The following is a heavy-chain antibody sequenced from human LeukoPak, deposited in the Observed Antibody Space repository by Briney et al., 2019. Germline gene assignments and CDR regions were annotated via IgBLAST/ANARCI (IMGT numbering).Heavy chain of an antibody. D-gene: IGHD6-13*01. J-gene: IGHJ3*02. Sequence: GGSLRLSCAASGFTFSSYAMSWVRQAPGKGLEWVSAISGSGGSTYYADSVKGRFTISRDNSKNTLYLQMNSLRAEDTAVYYCAREPGYSSSWYGFGAFDIWGQGTMVTVSS. CDR2: ISGSGGST. V-gene: IGHV3-23*01. CDR1: GFTFSSYA. CDR3: AREPGYSSSWYGFGAFDI.